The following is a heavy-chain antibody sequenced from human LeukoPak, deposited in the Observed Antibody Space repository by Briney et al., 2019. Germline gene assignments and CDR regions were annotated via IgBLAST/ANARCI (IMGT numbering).Heavy chain of an antibody. V-gene: IGHV4-34*01. D-gene: IGHD6-19*01. CDR1: GGSFSGYY. Sequence: PSETLSLTCALYGGSFSGYYWNWIREPPGKELEWIGEINHSGSTNYNPSLKSRVTISVDTSKNQFSLKLSSVTAADTAVYYCARALYSSGWYDYWGQGTLVTVSS. CDR3: ARALYSSGWYDY. J-gene: IGHJ4*02. CDR2: INHSGST.